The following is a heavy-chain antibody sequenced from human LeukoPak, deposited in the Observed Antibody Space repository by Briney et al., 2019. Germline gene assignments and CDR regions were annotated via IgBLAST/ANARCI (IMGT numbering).Heavy chain of an antibody. CDR1: GGTFSSYA. D-gene: IGHD6-13*01. CDR2: IIPIFGTA. J-gene: IGHJ3*02. V-gene: IGHV1-69*05. Sequence: SVKVSCKTSGGTFSSYAISWVRQAPGQGLEWMGRIIPIFGTANYAQKFQGRVTITTDESTSTAYMELSSLRSEDTAVYYCARARSSSWPIDAFDIWGQGTMVTVSS. CDR3: ARARSSSWPIDAFDI.